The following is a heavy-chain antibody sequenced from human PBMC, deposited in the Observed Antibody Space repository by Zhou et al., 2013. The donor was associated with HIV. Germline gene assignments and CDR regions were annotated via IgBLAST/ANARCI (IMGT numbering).Heavy chain of an antibody. CDR2: IIPIFEAA. CDR3: ARAQGDILTEGYFDY. V-gene: IGHV1-69*05. D-gene: IGHD3-9*01. CDR1: GWTFGNSA. J-gene: IGHJ4*02. Sequence: QVQLVQSGAEVKTPGSSVKLSCKTSGWTFGNSAITWVRQAPGQGLEWMGRIIPIFEAASYAQKFQDRLTITTDESTTTAYMDLSSLRSEDTAIYYCARAQGDILTEGYFDYWGQGTLVTVSS.